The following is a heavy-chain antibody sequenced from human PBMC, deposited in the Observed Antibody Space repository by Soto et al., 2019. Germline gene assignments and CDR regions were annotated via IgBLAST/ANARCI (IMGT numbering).Heavy chain of an antibody. CDR2: ISSSSSYI. D-gene: IGHD2-21*01. CDR3: ARDKKVRYYFDY. CDR1: GFTFSSYS. J-gene: IGHJ4*02. Sequence: EVQLVESGGGLVKPGGSLRLSCAASGFTFSSYSMNWVGQAPGKGLEWVSSISSSSSYIYYADSVKGRFTISRDNAKNSLYLQMNSLRAEDTAVYYCARDKKVRYYFDYWGQGTLVTVSS. V-gene: IGHV3-21*01.